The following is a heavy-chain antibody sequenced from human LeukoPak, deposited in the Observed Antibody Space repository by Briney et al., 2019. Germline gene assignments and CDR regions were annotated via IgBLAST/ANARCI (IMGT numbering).Heavy chain of an antibody. D-gene: IGHD2-2*01. CDR1: GFTFDDYG. CDR3: ARSYAQYCSTASCSHCDH. J-gene: IGHJ4*02. CDR2: INWNGGST. V-gene: IGHV3-20*04. Sequence: GGSLRLSCAASGFTFDDYGMAWVRQAPGKGLEWVAGINWNGGSTGYADSVKGRFTISRGNAKNSLYLQMNSLRAEDTAFYYCARSYAQYCSTASCSHCDHWGQGTLVTVSS.